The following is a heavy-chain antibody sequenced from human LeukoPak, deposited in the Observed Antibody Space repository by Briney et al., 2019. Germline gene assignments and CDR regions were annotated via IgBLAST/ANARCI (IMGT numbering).Heavy chain of an antibody. CDR1: GGSISSSSYY. D-gene: IGHD3-22*01. CDR2: IYYSGST. J-gene: IGHJ4*02. CDR3: ARISHYYDSSGYYSGDY. Sequence: SETLSLTCTVSGGSISSSSYYWGWIRQPPGTGLEWIGSIYYSGSTYYNPPLKSRVTISVDTSKNQFSLKLSSVTAADTAVYYCARISHYYDSSGYYSGDYWGQGTLVTVSS. V-gene: IGHV4-39*01.